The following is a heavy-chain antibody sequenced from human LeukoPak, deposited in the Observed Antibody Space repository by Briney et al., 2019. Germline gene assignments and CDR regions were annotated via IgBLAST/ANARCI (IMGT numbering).Heavy chain of an antibody. D-gene: IGHD2-21*02. CDR2: IYPGDSDT. V-gene: IGHV5-51*01. CDR3: ARLPYCGGDCYLNWFDP. J-gene: IGHJ5*02. Sequence: GESLKISCKISGYSFTSHWIGWVRQMPGKGLECMGIIYPGDSDTRYSPSFQGQVTISADTSISTAYLQWSSLKASDTAMYYCARLPYCGGDCYLNWFDPWGQGTLVTVSS. CDR1: GYSFTSHW.